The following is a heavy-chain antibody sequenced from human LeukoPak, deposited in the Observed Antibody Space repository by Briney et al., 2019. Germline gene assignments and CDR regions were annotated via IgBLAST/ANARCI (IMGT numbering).Heavy chain of an antibody. J-gene: IGHJ4*02. Sequence: GESLKISCKGSGYSSTSYWISWVRQMPGKGLEWMGKIDPSDSYTKYSPSFQGHVTISADKSISTAYLQWSSLKASDTAMYYCARHSQYSSGSDYWGQGTLVAVSS. CDR2: IDPSDSYT. D-gene: IGHD6-25*01. CDR1: GYSSTSYW. V-gene: IGHV5-10-1*01. CDR3: ARHSQYSSGSDY.